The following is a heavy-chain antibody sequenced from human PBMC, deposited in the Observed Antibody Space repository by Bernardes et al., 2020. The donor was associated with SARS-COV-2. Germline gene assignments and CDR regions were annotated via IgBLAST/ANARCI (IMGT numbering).Heavy chain of an antibody. V-gene: IGHV4-39*01. CDR3: ARGYVWGTYRYISP. J-gene: IGHJ5*02. Sequence: SETLSLTCTVSGGSISSSSYYWGWIRQPPGKGLEWIGTIYYSGSTYYNPSLKSRVTISVDTSKNQFSLKLSSVTAADTAVYYCARGYVWGTYRYISPWGQGTLVTVSS. CDR2: IYYSGST. CDR1: GGSISSSSYY. D-gene: IGHD3-16*02.